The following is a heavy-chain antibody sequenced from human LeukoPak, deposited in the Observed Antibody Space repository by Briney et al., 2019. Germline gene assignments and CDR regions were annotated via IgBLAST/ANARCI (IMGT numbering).Heavy chain of an antibody. CDR2: IYYSGST. CDR1: GGSXXSSSYY. CDR3: ARTLAARPSDWFDP. V-gene: IGHV4-39*01. Sequence: SETLSLTCTVSGGSXXSSSYYWGWIRXXXXXXLXXIGXIYYSGSTYYNPSLKSRVTISVDTSKNQFSLKLSSVTAADTAVYYCARTLAARPSDWFDPWGQGTLVTVSS. D-gene: IGHD6-6*01. J-gene: IGHJ5*02.